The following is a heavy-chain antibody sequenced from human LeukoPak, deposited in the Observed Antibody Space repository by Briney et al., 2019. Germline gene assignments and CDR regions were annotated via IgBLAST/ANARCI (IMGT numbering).Heavy chain of an antibody. V-gene: IGHV3-23*01. CDR1: GFTFSSYA. CDR3: ARDRVAAADHGSFYYYGMDV. Sequence: PGGSLRLSCAASGFTFSSYAMSWVRQAPGKGLEWVSAISGSGGSTFYADSVEGRFTISRDNSKNTLYLQMISLRDEDTAVYYCARDRVAAADHGSFYYYGMDVWGQGTSVTVSS. J-gene: IGHJ6*02. D-gene: IGHD6-25*01. CDR2: ISGSGGST.